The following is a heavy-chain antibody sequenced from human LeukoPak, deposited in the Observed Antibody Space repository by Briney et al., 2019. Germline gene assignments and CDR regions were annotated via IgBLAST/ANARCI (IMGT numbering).Heavy chain of an antibody. D-gene: IGHD3-3*01. CDR1: GYTFTGYY. J-gene: IGHJ1*01. CDR3: ARVYYDFWSGPLEYFQH. V-gene: IGHV1-2*02. Sequence: ASVKVSCKASGYTFTGYYMHWVRQAPGQGLEWMGWINPNSGGTNYAQKFQGRVTMTRDTSISTAYMELSRLRSDDTAVYYCARVYYDFWSGPLEYFQHWGQGTQVTVSS. CDR2: INPNSGGT.